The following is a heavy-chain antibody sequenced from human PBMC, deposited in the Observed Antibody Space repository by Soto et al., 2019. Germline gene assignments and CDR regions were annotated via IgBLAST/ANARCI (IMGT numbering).Heavy chain of an antibody. V-gene: IGHV3-30-3*01. J-gene: IGHJ4*02. CDR1: GFTFSSYA. Sequence: QVQLVASGGGVVQPGRSLRLSCAASGFTFSSYAMHWVRQDPGKGLEWVAVISYDGSNKYYADSVKGRFTISRDNSKNTLYLQMNSLRAEDTAVYYCAREGPRPQDIVVVTALDYWGQGTLVTVSS. D-gene: IGHD2-21*02. CDR3: AREGPRPQDIVVVTALDY. CDR2: ISYDGSNK.